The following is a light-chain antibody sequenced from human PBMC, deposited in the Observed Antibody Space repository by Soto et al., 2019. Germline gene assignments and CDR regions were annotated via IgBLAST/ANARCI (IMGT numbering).Light chain of an antibody. J-gene: IGKJ4*01. CDR1: QSVSSN. Sequence: EIVMTQSPATLSVSPGERATLSCRASQSVSSNLAWYQQEPGQAPRLLIYDASNRATGIPARFSGSGSGTDFSLTISSLEPEDFAVYYCQQRSNWPLTFGGGTKVDIK. CDR2: DAS. CDR3: QQRSNWPLT. V-gene: IGKV3-11*01.